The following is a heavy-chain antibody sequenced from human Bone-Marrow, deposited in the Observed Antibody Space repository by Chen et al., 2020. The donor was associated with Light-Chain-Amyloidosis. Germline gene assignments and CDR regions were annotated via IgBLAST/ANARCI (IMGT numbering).Heavy chain of an antibody. CDR1: GSTFPNYW. CDR2: SYPDDSDA. D-gene: IGHD5-12*01. J-gene: IGHJ4*02. CDR3: ARRRDGYNFDY. V-gene: IGHV5-51*01. Sequence: EVQLEQSGPEVKKPGESLKISCKGSGSTFPNYWNGWVRQMPGKGLEWMGVSYPDDSDARYSPSFEVHVTSSADKSITTAYLRGRSLKASDAAMYYCARRRDGYNFDYWGQGALVTVSS.